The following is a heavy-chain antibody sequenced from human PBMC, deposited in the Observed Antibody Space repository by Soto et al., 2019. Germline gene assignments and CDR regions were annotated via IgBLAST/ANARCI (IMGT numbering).Heavy chain of an antibody. Sequence: QMQLQQWGARLLKPSETLSLSCAVYGGSFRGYYWNGIRQPPGKGLEWIGEINHRGSTNYNPSLKSRLTISIDTSKNQFSLKLSSVTAADTAVYFCARSQVKDYGDYVGGNWFDPWGQGTLVTVSS. J-gene: IGHJ5*02. CDR2: INHRGST. CDR3: ARSQVKDYGDYVGGNWFDP. CDR1: GGSFRGYY. V-gene: IGHV4-34*01. D-gene: IGHD4-17*01.